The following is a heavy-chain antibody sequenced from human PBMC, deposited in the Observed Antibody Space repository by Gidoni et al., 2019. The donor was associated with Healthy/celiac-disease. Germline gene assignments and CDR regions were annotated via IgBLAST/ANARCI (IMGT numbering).Heavy chain of an antibody. V-gene: IGHV3-30*03. D-gene: IGHD2-21*02. Sequence: QVQLVESGGGVVQPGRSLRLSCAASGFTFSNFGMHWVRQAPGKGLEWVAVISYDGSNKYYADSVKGRFTISRDNSKNTLYLQMNSLIPEDTAVYYCALAYCGGDCYSDYYYGMDVWGLGTTVTVSS. CDR1: GFTFSNFG. CDR3: ALAYCGGDCYSDYYYGMDV. J-gene: IGHJ6*02. CDR2: ISYDGSNK.